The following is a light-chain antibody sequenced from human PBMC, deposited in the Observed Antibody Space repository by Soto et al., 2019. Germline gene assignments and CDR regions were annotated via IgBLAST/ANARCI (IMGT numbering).Light chain of an antibody. CDR1: QSLLHSNGDTY. V-gene: IGKV2-28*01. CDR2: LGY. Sequence: DIVLTQSPLSLPVTPGEPASISCRSSQSLLHSNGDTYLDWYLQKPGQSPQLLVYLGYKRASGVPDRFSGSGSGADFTLKISRVEAEDVGVYYCMQTLQAPKTFGPGTKGDIK. CDR3: MQTLQAPKT. J-gene: IGKJ3*01.